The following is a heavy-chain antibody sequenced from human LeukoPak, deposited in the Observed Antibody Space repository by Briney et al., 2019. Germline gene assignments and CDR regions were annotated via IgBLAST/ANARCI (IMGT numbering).Heavy chain of an antibody. V-gene: IGHV1-69*13. CDR3: ARGRDTAMVTSFDY. Sequence: SVKVSCKASGGTFSSYAISWVRQAPGQGLEWMGGIIPIFGTANYAQKFQGRVTITADESTSTAYMEPSSLRSEDTAVYYCARGRDTAMVTSFDYWGQGTLVTVSS. CDR1: GGTFSSYA. J-gene: IGHJ4*02. CDR2: IIPIFGTA. D-gene: IGHD5-18*01.